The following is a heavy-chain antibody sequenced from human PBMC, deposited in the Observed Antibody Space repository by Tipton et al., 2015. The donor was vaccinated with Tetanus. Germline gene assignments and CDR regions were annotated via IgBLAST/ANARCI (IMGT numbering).Heavy chain of an antibody. D-gene: IGHD1/OR15-1a*01. V-gene: IGHV4-61*08. J-gene: IGHJ4*02. CDR1: GGSVRSGDYD. Sequence: LRLSCTVSGGSVRSGDYDWNWIRQPPGKGLEWIGYVHYSGRTNKGPSLKSRVTLSIDRSKNQFSLSLTSVTAADTAVYYCARANNAFPKKGPFDYWGQGARVIVSS. CDR2: VHYSGRT. CDR3: ARANNAFPKKGPFDY.